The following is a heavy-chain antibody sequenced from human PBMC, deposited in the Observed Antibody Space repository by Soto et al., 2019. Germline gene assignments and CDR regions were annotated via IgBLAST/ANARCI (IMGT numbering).Heavy chain of an antibody. J-gene: IGHJ4*02. V-gene: IGHV1-69*17. CDR3: ARESLGTKGAEH. CDR1: GDTFNSYV. Sequence: QVQLVQSGAEVKRPGSSVKVSCESSGDTFNSYVISWVRQAPGQGLEWMGGIIPIIGVTHYAQKFKGRVTISALNSTGTAFMDVTNLGFEDTALYYCARESLGTKGAEHWGQGTLVTVSS. D-gene: IGHD3-16*01. CDR2: IIPIIGVT.